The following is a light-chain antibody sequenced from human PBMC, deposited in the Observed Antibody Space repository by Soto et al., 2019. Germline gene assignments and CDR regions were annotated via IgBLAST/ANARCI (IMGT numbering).Light chain of an antibody. V-gene: IGKV3-11*01. J-gene: IGKJ2*01. CDR1: RTVFNF. Sequence: EIALTQSPATLSLSPGERATLSCRANRTVFNFLIWYQQKPGQAPRLLIYDASNRATDIPARFSGTGSGTDFRLTISSLEPVDFALYFCQQRAIWPYTFGPGTKLEIK. CDR3: QQRAIWPYT. CDR2: DAS.